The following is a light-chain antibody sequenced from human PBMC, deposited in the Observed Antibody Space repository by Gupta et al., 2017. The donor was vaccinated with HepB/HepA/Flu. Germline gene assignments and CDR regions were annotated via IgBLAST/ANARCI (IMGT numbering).Light chain of an antibody. CDR1: QSISSW. V-gene: IGKV1-5*03. J-gene: IGKJ3*01. CDR3: QQDNSYPIT. CDR2: KAS. Sequence: DIQMTQSPSTLSASVGDRVTITYRASQSISSWLAWYQQKPGKAPKLLIYKASSLESGVPSRFSGSGSGTEFTLTISSLQPDDFATYYCQQDNSYPITFGHGTKVDIK.